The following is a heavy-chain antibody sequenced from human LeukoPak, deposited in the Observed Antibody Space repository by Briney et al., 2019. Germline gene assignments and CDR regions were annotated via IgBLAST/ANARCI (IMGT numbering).Heavy chain of an antibody. D-gene: IGHD3-9*01. CDR1: GFTFSAFG. CDR3: TKDYCGKFCSAV. V-gene: IGHV3-23*01. Sequence: PGGSLRLSCAASGFTFSAFGMDWVRQAPGKGLEWVSTITNSGGSTYYVDSVKGRFTISRDNSKNTLYLQMNSLGAEDTAKYYCTKDYCGKFCSAVWGQGTTVTVSS. CDR2: ITNSGGST. J-gene: IGHJ6*02.